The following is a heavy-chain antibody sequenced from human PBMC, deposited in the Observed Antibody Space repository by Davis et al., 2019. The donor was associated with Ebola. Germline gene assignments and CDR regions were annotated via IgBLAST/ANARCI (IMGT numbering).Heavy chain of an antibody. V-gene: IGHV1-18*01. D-gene: IGHD6-13*01. CDR3: ARDNGDSSSWYYYYGMDV. CDR2: ISAYNGNT. J-gene: IGHJ6*02. CDR1: GYTFTSYG. Sequence: ASVKVSCKASGYTFTSYGISWVRQAPGQGLEWMGWISAYNGNTNYAQKLQGRVTMTTDTSTSTAYMELRSLRSDDTAVYYCARDNGDSSSWYYYYGMDVWGQGTTVTVSS.